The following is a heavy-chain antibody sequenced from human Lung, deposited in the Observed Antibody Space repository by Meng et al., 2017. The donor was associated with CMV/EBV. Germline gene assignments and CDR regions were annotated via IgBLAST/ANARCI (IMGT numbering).Heavy chain of an antibody. J-gene: IGHJ4*02. CDR3: ACGRYDFWSGYYRGYFDY. D-gene: IGHD3-3*01. CDR1: GGSFSGYY. Sequence: SETLSLTCAVYGGSFSGYYWSWIRQPPGKGLEWIGEINHSGSTNYNPSLKSRVTISVDTSKNQFSLKLSSVNAADTSVYYCACGRYDFWSGYYRGYFDYWGQGTLVXVSS. CDR2: INHSGST. V-gene: IGHV4-34*01.